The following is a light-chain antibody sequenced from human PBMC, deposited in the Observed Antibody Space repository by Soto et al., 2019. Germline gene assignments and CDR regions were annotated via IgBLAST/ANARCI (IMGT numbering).Light chain of an antibody. CDR3: QQYDDLPIT. J-gene: IGKJ5*01. V-gene: IGKV3-15*01. CDR1: QSVSSN. CDR2: GAS. Sequence: EIVMTQSPATLSVSPGERATLSCRASQSVSSNLAWYQQKPGQAPRLLIYGASTRATGIPARFSGSGSGTEFTLTISSLQSEDFATYFCQQYDDLPITFGQGTRLDVK.